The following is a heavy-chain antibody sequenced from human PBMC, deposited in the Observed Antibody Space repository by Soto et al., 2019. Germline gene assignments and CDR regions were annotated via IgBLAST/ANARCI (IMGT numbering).Heavy chain of an antibody. CDR2: LSYDRNNE. D-gene: IGHD3-16*01. CDR3: ATPGGASDY. CDR1: GFNFRNFA. J-gene: IGHJ4*02. V-gene: IGHV3-30-3*01. Sequence: QVQLVESGGGVVQPGRSLRLSCAASGFNFRNFAMHWVRQAPGRGLEWVAVLSYDRNNEYYADSVKGRFTISRDNSKNTLYLQMNSLRVEDTAVYYSATPGGASDYWGQGTLVTVSS.